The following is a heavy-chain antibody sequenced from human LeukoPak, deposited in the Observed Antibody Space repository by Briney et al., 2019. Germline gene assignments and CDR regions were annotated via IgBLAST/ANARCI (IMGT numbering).Heavy chain of an antibody. CDR2: INPNSGGT. CDR1: GYTFTVYY. CDR3: ARSRAERFVY. D-gene: IGHD6-6*01. V-gene: IGHV1-2*02. Sequence: ASVTVSFTASGYTFTVYYMHWVRQAPGQGLEWMGWINPNSGGTNYAQKFQGRATITRDTSISTAYMELSRLRSDDTAVYYCARSRAERFVYWGQGTLVTVSS. J-gene: IGHJ4*02.